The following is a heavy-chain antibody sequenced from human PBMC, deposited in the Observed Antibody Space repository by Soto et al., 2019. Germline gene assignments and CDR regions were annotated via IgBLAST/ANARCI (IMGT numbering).Heavy chain of an antibody. J-gene: IGHJ6*02. CDR2: IYYSGST. V-gene: IGHV4-39*01. CDR1: GGSISSSSYY. CDR3: ARLLRHNYYGMDI. Sequence: SETLSLTCTVSGGSISSSSYYWGWIRQPPGKGLEWIGSIYYSGSTYYNPSLKSRVTISVDTSKNQFSLKLSSVTAADTAVYYCARLLRHNYYGMDIWGQGTTVTVSS. D-gene: IGHD5-12*01.